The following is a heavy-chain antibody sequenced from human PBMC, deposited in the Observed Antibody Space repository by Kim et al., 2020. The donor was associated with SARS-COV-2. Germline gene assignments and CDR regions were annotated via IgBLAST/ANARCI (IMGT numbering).Heavy chain of an antibody. J-gene: IGHJ4*02. CDR3: ARSRRDYFDY. CDR2: ST. Sequence: STYYNPSRTSRVTISVDTSKNQFSLKLSSVTAADTAVYYCARSRRDYFDYWGQGTLVTVSS. V-gene: IGHV4-31*02.